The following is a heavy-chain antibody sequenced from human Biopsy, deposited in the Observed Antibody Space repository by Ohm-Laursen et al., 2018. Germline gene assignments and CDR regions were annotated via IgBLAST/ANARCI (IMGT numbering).Heavy chain of an antibody. J-gene: IGHJ6*02. CDR2: INHSGGT. D-gene: IGHD3-22*01. V-gene: IGHV4-34*01. Sequence: SDTLSLTCAVYGESFNGYYWSWIRRTPGKGLEWIGEINHSGGTNYNPSLKSRVTISVDTSKNQFSLKVRSVTAADTAVYYCVRGVDYYDPYHYYALDVWGQGTTVTVSS. CDR1: GESFNGYY. CDR3: VRGVDYYDPYHYYALDV.